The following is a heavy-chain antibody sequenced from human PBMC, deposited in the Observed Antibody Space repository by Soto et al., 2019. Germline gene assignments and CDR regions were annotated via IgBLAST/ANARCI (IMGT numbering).Heavy chain of an antibody. CDR3: ARPYSSSWYTAHFDY. J-gene: IGHJ4*02. CDR1: GLTFSSYA. Sequence: GGSLRLSCAASGLTFSSYAMSWVRKAPGKGLEWVSAISGSGGSTYYADSVKGRFTISRDNSKNTLYLQMNSLRAEDTAVYYCARPYSSSWYTAHFDYWGQGTLVTVSS. V-gene: IGHV3-23*01. D-gene: IGHD6-13*01. CDR2: ISGSGGST.